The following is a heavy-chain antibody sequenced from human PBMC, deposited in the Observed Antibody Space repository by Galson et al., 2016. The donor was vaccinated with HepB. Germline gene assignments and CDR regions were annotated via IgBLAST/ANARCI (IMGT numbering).Heavy chain of an antibody. J-gene: IGHJ4*02. CDR2: ISGTSREI. D-gene: IGHD1-26*01. CDR3: ALGVGDTTWFDY. Sequence: LRLSCAASGFTFSAYSMHWVRQAPGKGLEWVSYISGTSREIFYADSVKGRFTISRDNAKKTLYLQMDSLRVEDTAVYYCALGVGDTTWFDYWGLGTLVTVSS. CDR1: GFTFSAYS. V-gene: IGHV3-21*01.